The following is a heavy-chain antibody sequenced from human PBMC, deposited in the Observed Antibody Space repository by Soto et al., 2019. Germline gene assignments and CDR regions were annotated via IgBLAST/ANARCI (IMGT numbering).Heavy chain of an antibody. CDR1: GYTLSDYY. V-gene: IGHV1-2*02. CDR2: INPNSGGT. CDR3: AKDRVDYDSSGYSYYFDY. Sequence: ASVKVSCKASGYTLSDYYIHWVRQAPGQGLEWMGWINPNSGGTHFAQKFQGRVTLTRDTSINTAYIELSRLRSDDTAVYYCAKDRVDYDSSGYSYYFDYWGQGTLVTVSS. J-gene: IGHJ4*02. D-gene: IGHD3-22*01.